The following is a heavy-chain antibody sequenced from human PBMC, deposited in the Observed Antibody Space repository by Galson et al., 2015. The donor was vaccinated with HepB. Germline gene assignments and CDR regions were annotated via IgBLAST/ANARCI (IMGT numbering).Heavy chain of an antibody. CDR3: ATLSGGDSDYYGSGPLGDY. V-gene: IGHV1-24*01. Sequence: SVKVSCKVSGYTLTELSMHWVRQAPGKGLEWMGGFDPEDGETIYAQKFQGRVTMTEDTSTDTAYMELSSLRSEDTAVYYCATLSGGDSDYYGSGPLGDYWGQGTLVTVSS. CDR2: FDPEDGET. J-gene: IGHJ4*02. D-gene: IGHD3-10*01. CDR1: GYTLTELS.